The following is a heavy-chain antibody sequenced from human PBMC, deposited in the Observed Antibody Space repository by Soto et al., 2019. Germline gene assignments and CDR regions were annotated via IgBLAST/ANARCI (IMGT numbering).Heavy chain of an antibody. CDR1: GFTFSSYA. V-gene: IGHV3-23*01. CDR3: AKSGSDFQWPPDAFDI. J-gene: IGHJ3*02. Sequence: PGGSLRLSCAASGFTFSSYAMSWVRQAPGKGLEWVSAISGSGGSTYYADSVKGRFTISRDNSKNTLYLQMNSLRAEDTAVYYCAKSGSDFQWPPDAFDIWGQGTMVTVSS. CDR2: ISGSGGST. D-gene: IGHD6-19*01.